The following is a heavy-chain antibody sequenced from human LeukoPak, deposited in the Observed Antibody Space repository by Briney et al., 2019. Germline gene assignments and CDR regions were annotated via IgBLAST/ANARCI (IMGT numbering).Heavy chain of an antibody. Sequence: ASVTVSCTASGGTFSSYAISWVRQAPGQGLEWMGRIIPILGIANYAQKFQGRVTITADKSTSTAYMELSSLRSEDTAVYYCARGYYDSSGYFTHWGQGTLVTVSS. CDR2: IIPILGIA. J-gene: IGHJ4*02. CDR3: ARGYYDSSGYFTH. D-gene: IGHD3-22*01. CDR1: GGTFSSYA. V-gene: IGHV1-69*04.